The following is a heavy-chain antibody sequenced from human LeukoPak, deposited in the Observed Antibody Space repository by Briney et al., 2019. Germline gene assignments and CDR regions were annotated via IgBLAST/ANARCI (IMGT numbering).Heavy chain of an antibody. CDR3: AKDGGLTVTTHDAFDI. J-gene: IGHJ3*02. V-gene: IGHV3-30*18. CDR2: ISYDGSNK. CDR1: GFTFSNYG. D-gene: IGHD4-17*01. Sequence: GGSLRLSCVASGFTFSNYGMHWVRQAPGKGLEWVAVISYDGSNKYYADSVKGRFTISRDNSKNTFYLQMISLRAEDTAVYYCAKDGGLTVTTHDAFDIWGQGTMVTVSS.